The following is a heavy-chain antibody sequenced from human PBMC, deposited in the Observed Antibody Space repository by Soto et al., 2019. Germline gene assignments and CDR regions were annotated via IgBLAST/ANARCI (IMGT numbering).Heavy chain of an antibody. D-gene: IGHD6-13*01. V-gene: IGHV3-66*01. CDR1: GFTIITYY. CDR3: ARGSSWSTEGGYYYGMDV. J-gene: IGHJ6*02. Sequence: GSLSLSCAASGFTIITYYVSCVRQAPGKGLEWVSVIYSGGTTYYADSVNGRFTISRDNSKNTLYLQMNGLRAEDTAVYYCARGSSWSTEGGYYYGMDVWGQGTTVTVSS. CDR2: IYSGGTT.